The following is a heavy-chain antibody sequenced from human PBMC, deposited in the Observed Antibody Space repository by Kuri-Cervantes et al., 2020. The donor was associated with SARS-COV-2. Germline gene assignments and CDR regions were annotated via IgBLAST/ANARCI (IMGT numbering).Heavy chain of an antibody. CDR3: ASLYFDDSSSEDYAFDI. D-gene: IGHD6-13*01. CDR2: INPNSGGT. J-gene: IGHJ3*02. V-gene: IGHV1-2*02. Sequence: ASVKVSCKASGYTFTGYYMHWVRQAPGQGLEWMGWINPNSGGTNYAQKFQGRVTMTRDTSISTAYMELSRLRSDDTAVYYCASLYFDDSSSEDYAFDIWGQGTMVTVSS. CDR1: GYTFTGYY.